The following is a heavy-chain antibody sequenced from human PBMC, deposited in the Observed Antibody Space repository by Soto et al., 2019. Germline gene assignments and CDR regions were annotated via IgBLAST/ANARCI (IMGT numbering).Heavy chain of an antibody. D-gene: IGHD5-12*01. V-gene: IGHV3-23*01. J-gene: IGHJ4*01. Sequence: EVQLLESGGGSVQPGGSLRLSCAASGFSFSGYAMAWVRQAPGKGLEWVSGISGSGATTYYADSVKGRCTISRDNSKNPLSLQVIRLSAEDTAVYYCAKAGGGYTKWHFDSGGHGSLVTVSS. CDR1: GFSFSGYA. CDR3: AKAGGGYTKWHFDS. CDR2: ISGSGATT.